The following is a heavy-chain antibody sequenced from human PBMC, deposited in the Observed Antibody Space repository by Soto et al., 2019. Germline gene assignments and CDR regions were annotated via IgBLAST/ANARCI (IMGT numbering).Heavy chain of an antibody. Sequence: SETLSLTCTVSGGSISSGGYYWSWIRQHPGKGLEWIGYIYYSGSTYYNPSLKSRVTISVDTSKNQFSLKLSSVTAADTAVYYCARWFGLAAAGIATDFDYWGQGTLVTGLL. V-gene: IGHV4-31*03. J-gene: IGHJ4*02. CDR3: ARWFGLAAAGIATDFDY. CDR2: IYYSGST. D-gene: IGHD6-13*01. CDR1: GGSISSGGYY.